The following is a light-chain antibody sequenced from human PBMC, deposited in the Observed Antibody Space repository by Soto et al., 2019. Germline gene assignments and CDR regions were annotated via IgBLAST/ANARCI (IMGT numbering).Light chain of an antibody. CDR3: SAYSGGNIVV. J-gene: IGLJ2*01. CDR1: SGDIGRYDF. Sequence: QSALTQPPSASGSPGQSVTISCSGTSGDIGRYDFVSWYQLHPGKVPKLLIYEVDKRPSGVPDRFSGSKSGDSAALTVSGLQPEDEADYHCSAYSGGNIVVFGGGTKLTVL. V-gene: IGLV2-8*01. CDR2: EVD.